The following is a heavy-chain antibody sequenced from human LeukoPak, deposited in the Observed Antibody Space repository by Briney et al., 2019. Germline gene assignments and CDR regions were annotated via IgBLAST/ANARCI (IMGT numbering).Heavy chain of an antibody. Sequence: GGSLRLSCAASGFTFSSYSMTWVRQAPGKGLEWVSYISSSSSTIYYADSVKGRFTISRYNAKNSLYLQMNSLRDEDTAVYYCARVLHYYDSRTDYWGQGTLATVSS. D-gene: IGHD3-22*01. CDR1: GFTFSSYS. CDR3: ARVLHYYDSRTDY. J-gene: IGHJ4*02. V-gene: IGHV3-48*02. CDR2: ISSSSSTI.